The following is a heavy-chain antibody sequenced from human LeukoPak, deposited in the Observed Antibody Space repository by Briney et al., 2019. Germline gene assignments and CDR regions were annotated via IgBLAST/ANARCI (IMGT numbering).Heavy chain of an antibody. CDR2: IIPIFGTA. CDR3: ARVGGYDILTGYFYYYYYMDA. V-gene: IGHV1-69*06. CDR1: GGTFSSYA. Sequence: SVKVSCKASGGTFSSYAISWVRQAPGQGLEWMGGIIPIFGTANYAQKFQGRVTITADKSTSTAYMELSSLRSEDTAVYYCARVGGYDILTGYFYYYYYMDAWGKGTTVTVSS. J-gene: IGHJ6*03. D-gene: IGHD3-9*01.